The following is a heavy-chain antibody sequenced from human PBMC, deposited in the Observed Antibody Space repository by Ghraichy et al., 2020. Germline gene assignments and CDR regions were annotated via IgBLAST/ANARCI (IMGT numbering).Heavy chain of an antibody. CDR2: ISSSGSTI. CDR3: ARAAYGDVYYYYGMDV. Sequence: GGSLRLSCAASGFTFSDYYMSWIRQAPGKGLEWVSYISSSGSTIYYADSVKGRFTISRDNAKNSLYLQMNSLRAEDTAVYYCARAAYGDVYYYYGMDVWGQGTTVTVSS. J-gene: IGHJ6*02. V-gene: IGHV3-11*01. D-gene: IGHD4-17*01. CDR1: GFTFSDYY.